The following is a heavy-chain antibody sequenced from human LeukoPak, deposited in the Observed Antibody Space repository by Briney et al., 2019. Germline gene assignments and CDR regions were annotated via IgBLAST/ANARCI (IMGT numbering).Heavy chain of an antibody. CDR2: IDPNGGGT. CDR3: AREETSITVAGNFDY. J-gene: IGHJ4*02. V-gene: IGHV1-2*06. CDR1: GYTFTGYY. Sequence: ASVKVSCKASGYTFTGYYMHWVRQAPGQGLEWMGRIDPNGGGTNYTQKFQGRVTMTRDTSISTAYMELSRLRSDDTAVYYCAREETSITVAGNFDYWGQGALVTVSS. D-gene: IGHD6-19*01.